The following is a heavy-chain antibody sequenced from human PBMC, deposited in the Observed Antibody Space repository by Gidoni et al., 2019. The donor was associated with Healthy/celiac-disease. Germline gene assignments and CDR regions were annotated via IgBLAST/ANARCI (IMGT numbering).Heavy chain of an antibody. J-gene: IGHJ4*02. CDR3: VKLLSCKVGELCFDY. V-gene: IGHV3-64D*08. CDR1: GFPFSSYA. Sequence: EVQLVESGGGLVQPGGSLRLSCSASGFPFSSYAMHWVRPAPGKGLEYVSAISSNGGSTYYADSVKGRFTISRDNSKNTLYLQMSSLRAEDTAVYYCVKLLSCKVGELCFDYWGQGTLVTVSS. D-gene: IGHD3-10*01. CDR2: ISSNGGST.